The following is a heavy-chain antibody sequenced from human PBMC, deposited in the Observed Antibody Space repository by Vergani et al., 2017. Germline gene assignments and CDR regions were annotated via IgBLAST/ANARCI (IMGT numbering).Heavy chain of an antibody. CDR2: INPSGGHT. J-gene: IGHJ4*02. CDR1: GYTFSNYY. D-gene: IGHD3-9*01. CDR3: ARGGYGILTGYRY. V-gene: IGHV1-46*03. Sequence: QVQVVQSGAEVKKSGASVKVSCKTSGYTFSNYYMHWVRQAPGQGLEWMGIINPSGGHTNYAQKFQGRVTMTRDTSTSTVYMELSGLGSEDTAIYYCARGGYGILTGYRYWGEGTLVTVSA.